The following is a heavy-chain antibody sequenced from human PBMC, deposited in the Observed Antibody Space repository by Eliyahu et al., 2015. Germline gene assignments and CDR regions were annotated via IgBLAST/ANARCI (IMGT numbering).Heavy chain of an antibody. J-gene: IGHJ4*02. CDR3: ARDQGSFDY. Sequence: QVQLVESGGDVVQPGRSLRLSCXVSGFTFSNYGMHWVRQAPGKGLEWVAVIWYDGSNKYYVDSVKGRFTISRDNSKNTLYLQMNSLRAEDTAVYYCARDQGSFDYWGQGTLVTVSS. CDR2: IWYDGSNK. CDR1: GFTFSNYG. V-gene: IGHV3-33*01.